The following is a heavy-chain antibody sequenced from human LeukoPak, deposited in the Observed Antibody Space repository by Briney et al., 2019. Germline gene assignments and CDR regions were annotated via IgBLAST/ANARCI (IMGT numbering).Heavy chain of an antibody. Sequence: PGGSLRLSCAASGFTFSDYYMSWIRQAPGKGLEWVSYISSSGSTIYYADSVKGRFTISRDNAKNSLYLQMNSLRAEDTAVYYCARDIRAHYYGSGSYLKGGYFDYWGQGTLVTVSS. V-gene: IGHV3-11*01. CDR2: ISSSGSTI. J-gene: IGHJ4*02. CDR3: ARDIRAHYYGSGSYLKGGYFDY. D-gene: IGHD3-10*01. CDR1: GFTFSDYY.